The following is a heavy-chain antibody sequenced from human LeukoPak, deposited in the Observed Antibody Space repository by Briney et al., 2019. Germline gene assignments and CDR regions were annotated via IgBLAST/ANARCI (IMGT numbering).Heavy chain of an antibody. CDR1: GYIFSTTW. Sequence: GESLKISCKTSGYIFSTTWIGWVRQLPGKGLEWMGIIFPPDSDTRYSPSFRGQVTISADTSISTAYLQWSSLKASDTAIYYCARQGPSDYWGQGTLVTVSS. CDR3: ARQGPSDY. V-gene: IGHV5-51*01. CDR2: IFPPDSDT. J-gene: IGHJ4*02.